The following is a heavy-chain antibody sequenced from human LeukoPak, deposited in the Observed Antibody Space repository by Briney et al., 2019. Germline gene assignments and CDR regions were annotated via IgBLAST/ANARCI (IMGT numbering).Heavy chain of an antibody. J-gene: IGHJ4*02. Sequence: SETLSLTCTVSGGSISSYYWSWIRQPPGKGLEWIGYIYYSGSTNYNPSLKSRVTISVDTSKNQFSLKLSSVTAADTAVYYCARVRSWSIADFVDWGQGTLVTVSS. CDR3: ARVRSWSIADFVD. CDR2: IYYSGST. CDR1: GGSISSYY. D-gene: IGHD6-6*01. V-gene: IGHV4-59*01.